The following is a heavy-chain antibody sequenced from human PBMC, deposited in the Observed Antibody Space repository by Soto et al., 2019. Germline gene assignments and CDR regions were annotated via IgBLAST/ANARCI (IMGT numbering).Heavy chain of an antibody. D-gene: IGHD2-2*01. CDR3: ARPSPHRYCRSTSCHYYYYYGMDV. Sequence: ASVKVSCKASGYTFTSYAMHWVRQAPGQRLEWMGWINAGNGNTKYSQKFQGRVTITRDTSASTAYMELSSLRSEDTAVYYCARPSPHRYCRSTSCHYYYYYGMDVWGQGTTVTV. V-gene: IGHV1-3*01. J-gene: IGHJ6*02. CDR2: INAGNGNT. CDR1: GYTFTSYA.